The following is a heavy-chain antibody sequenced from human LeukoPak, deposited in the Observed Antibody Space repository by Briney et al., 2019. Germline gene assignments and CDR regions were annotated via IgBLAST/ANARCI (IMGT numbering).Heavy chain of an antibody. CDR2: VRYDGTNK. Sequence: GGSLRLSCAASGFAASGFTFSTFGMHWVRQAPGEGLEWVAFVRYDGTNKYYADSVKGRFTISRDNSKNTLYLQMNSLRAEDTAVYYCARDLERGGYYDSSGLLDYWGQGTLVTVSS. V-gene: IGHV3-30*02. J-gene: IGHJ4*02. CDR1: GFTFSTFG. CDR3: ARDLERGGYYDSSGLLDY. D-gene: IGHD3-22*01.